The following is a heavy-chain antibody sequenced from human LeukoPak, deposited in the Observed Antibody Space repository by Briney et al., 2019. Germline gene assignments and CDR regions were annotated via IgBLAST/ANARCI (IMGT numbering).Heavy chain of an antibody. CDR2: IYYSGST. CDR3: ARDYYDKEAFDI. Sequence: SETLSLTCTVSGGSISSYYWRWIRQPPGKGLEWIGYIYYSGSTNYNPSLKSRVTISVDTSKNQFSLKLSSVTAADTAVYYCARDYYDKEAFDIWGQGTMVTVSS. D-gene: IGHD3-22*01. J-gene: IGHJ3*02. CDR1: GGSISSYY. V-gene: IGHV4-59*01.